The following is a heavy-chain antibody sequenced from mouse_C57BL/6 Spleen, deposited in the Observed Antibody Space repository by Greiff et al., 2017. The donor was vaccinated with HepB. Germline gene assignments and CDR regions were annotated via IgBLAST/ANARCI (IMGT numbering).Heavy chain of an antibody. CDR1: GYTFTSYW. V-gene: IGHV1-64*01. Sequence: QLQQPGAELVKPGASVKLSCKASGYTFTSYWMHWVKQRPGQGLEWIGMIHPNSGSTNYNEKFKSKATLTVDKSSSTAYMQLSSLTSEDSAVYYCARGGSYYGNYYAMDYWGQGTSVTVSS. CDR3: ARGGSYYGNYYAMDY. J-gene: IGHJ4*01. D-gene: IGHD2-1*01. CDR2: IHPNSGST.